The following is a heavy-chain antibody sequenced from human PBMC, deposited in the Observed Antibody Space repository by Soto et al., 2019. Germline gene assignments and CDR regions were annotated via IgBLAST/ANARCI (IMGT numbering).Heavy chain of an antibody. V-gene: IGHV4-59*08. CDR2: IYYSGTT. Sequence: SETLSLTCTVSGGFTSNYYWSWVRQSPGKGLEWIGYIYYSGTTNYNPSLKSRVTILLDTSKNQFSLKVGSVTAADTAVYYCASSSLYGMDVWGQGTTVTVSS. CDR3: ASSSLYGMDV. J-gene: IGHJ6*02. CDR1: GGFTSNYY.